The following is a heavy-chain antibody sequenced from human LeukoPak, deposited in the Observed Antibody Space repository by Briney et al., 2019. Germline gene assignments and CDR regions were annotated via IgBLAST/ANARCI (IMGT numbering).Heavy chain of an antibody. CDR1: AFTSSSFA. J-gene: IGHJ4*02. CDR2: IICSGGNT. V-gene: IGHV3-23*01. Sequence: AGSLRLSCDVSAFTSSSFAMRWDRQAPGKGMEWVSAIICSGGNTTYTDSVKGWLIMSTDNSQNTLYLQMNSLKAEDTAVYYCAKRTPYSSGSYYFDYWGQATLVTASS. CDR3: AKRTPYSSGSYYFDY. D-gene: IGHD3-22*01.